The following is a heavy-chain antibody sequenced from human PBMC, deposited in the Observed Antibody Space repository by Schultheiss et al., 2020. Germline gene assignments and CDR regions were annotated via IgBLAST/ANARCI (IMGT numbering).Heavy chain of an antibody. CDR2: MYYSGST. J-gene: IGHJ4*02. V-gene: IGHV4-39*01. D-gene: IGHD3-9*01. CDR1: GGSISSSSYY. CDR3: AREGLTGYSWADY. Sequence: GSLSLTCTVSGGSISSSSYYWGWIRQPPGKGLEWIGSMYYSGSTYYNPSLKSRVTISVDTSKNQFSLKLSSVTAADTAVYYCAREGLTGYSWADYWGQGTLVTVSS.